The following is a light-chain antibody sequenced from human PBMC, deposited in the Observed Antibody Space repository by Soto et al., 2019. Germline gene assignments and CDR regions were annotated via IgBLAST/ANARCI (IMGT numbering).Light chain of an antibody. V-gene: IGLV1-40*01. Sequence: QPVLTQPPSVSGAPGQRVTISCTGSSSNIGAGYDVHWYQHLPRTAPKLLISGNTNRPSGVPDRFSGSKSGTSASLAITGLQAEDEADYYCQSYDSGLSGSVFGGGTKLTVL. CDR3: QSYDSGLSGSV. CDR2: GNT. CDR1: SSNIGAGYD. J-gene: IGLJ3*02.